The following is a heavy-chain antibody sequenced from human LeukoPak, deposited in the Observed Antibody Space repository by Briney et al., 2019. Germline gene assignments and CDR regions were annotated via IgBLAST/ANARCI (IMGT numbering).Heavy chain of an antibody. CDR3: ASGRRDGSGSYYLLDY. D-gene: IGHD3-10*01. Sequence: GRSLRPSCAAAGFTFSSYAMSSVRQAPGRGLEWVAKIDQDGNKEYFVDSVRGRFTISRDNAKNTLYLQMNSLRAEDTAVYYCASGRRDGSGSYYLLDYWGQGTLVTVSS. J-gene: IGHJ4*02. V-gene: IGHV3-7*01. CDR2: IDQDGNKE. CDR1: GFTFSSYA.